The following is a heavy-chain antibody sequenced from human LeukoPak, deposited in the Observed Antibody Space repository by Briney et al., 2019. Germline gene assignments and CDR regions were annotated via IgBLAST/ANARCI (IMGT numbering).Heavy chain of an antibody. J-gene: IGHJ4*02. CDR2: ISYRGST. V-gene: IGHV4-59*11. D-gene: IGHD6-19*01. CDR3: TRDGGVAVTPLDFDF. Sequence: SETLSLTCTVLGASISTHYWSWIRQSPGKGLEWIGYISYRGSTDYNPSLRSRVTLSVDTSTNQISLRLMSVTAADTAVYYCTRDGGVAVTPLDFDFWGQGTLVTVSS. CDR1: GASISTHY.